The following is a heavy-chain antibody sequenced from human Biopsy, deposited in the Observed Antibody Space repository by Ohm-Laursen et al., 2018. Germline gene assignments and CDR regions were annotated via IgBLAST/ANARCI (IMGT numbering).Heavy chain of an antibody. CDR2: IGSDARST. CDR1: GFTFRNAW. CDR3: ARAGPYYSDF. V-gene: IGHV3-23*01. J-gene: IGHJ4*02. Sequence: LRLSCAASGFTFRNAWMGWVRQAPGKGLECVSSIGSDARSTLYADSVQGRFTISRDNSKNTLYLQIDNLRAEDTALYYCARAGPYYSDFWGQGTLVTVSS.